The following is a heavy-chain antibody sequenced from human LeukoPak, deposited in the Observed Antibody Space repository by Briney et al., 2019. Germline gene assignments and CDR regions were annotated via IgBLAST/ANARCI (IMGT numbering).Heavy chain of an antibody. CDR1: GYTFTSYY. D-gene: IGHD3-10*01. CDR2: INPSGGST. Sequence: ASVKVSCKASGYTFTSYYMHWVQQAPGQGLEWMGIINPSGGSTSYAQKFQGRVTMTRGTSTSTVYMELSSLRSEDTAVYYCARVGISWFGELSHFDYWGQGTLVTVSS. J-gene: IGHJ4*02. V-gene: IGHV1-46*01. CDR3: ARVGISWFGELSHFDY.